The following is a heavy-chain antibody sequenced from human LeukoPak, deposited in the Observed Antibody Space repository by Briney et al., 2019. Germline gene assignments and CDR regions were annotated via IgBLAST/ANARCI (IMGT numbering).Heavy chain of an antibody. J-gene: IGHJ4*02. Sequence: PSETLSLTCTVSGGSISSSSYYWGWIRQPPGKGLEWIGSIYYSGSTYYNPSLKSRVTISVDTSKNQFSLKLSSVTAADTAVYYCASPALKQQPRHWGQGTLVTVSS. D-gene: IGHD6-13*01. V-gene: IGHV4-39*01. CDR1: GGSISSSSYY. CDR3: ASPALKQQPRH. CDR2: IYYSGST.